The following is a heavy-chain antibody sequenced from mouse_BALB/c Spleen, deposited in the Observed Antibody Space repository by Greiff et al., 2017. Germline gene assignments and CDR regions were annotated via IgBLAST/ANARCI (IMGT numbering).Heavy chain of an antibody. CDR2: IWAGGST. J-gene: IGHJ2*01. D-gene: IGHD1-1*01. CDR3: ASYYGSSGDFDY. CDR1: GFSLTSYG. V-gene: IGHV2-9*02. Sequence: QVQLQQSGPGLVAPSQSLSITCTVSGFSLTSYGVHWVRQPPGKGLEWLGVIWAGGSTNYNSALMSRLSISKDNSKSQVFLKMNSLQTDDTAMYYCASYYGSSGDFDYWGQGTTLTVSS.